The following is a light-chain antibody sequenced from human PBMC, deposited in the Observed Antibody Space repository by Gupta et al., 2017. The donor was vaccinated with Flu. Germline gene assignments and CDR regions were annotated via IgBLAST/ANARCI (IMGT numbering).Light chain of an antibody. CDR3: HQRSNWQT. Sequence: EPVLTPSPGTLSLLPGERATLSCRASQSINNYIAWYQQKPGQAPRLLIYDASNRAAGTPPRFSGSGSGTDFTLTISSLEPEDSAIYYCHQRSNWQTFGQGTKVEIK. CDR1: QSINNY. V-gene: IGKV3-11*01. CDR2: DAS. J-gene: IGKJ1*01.